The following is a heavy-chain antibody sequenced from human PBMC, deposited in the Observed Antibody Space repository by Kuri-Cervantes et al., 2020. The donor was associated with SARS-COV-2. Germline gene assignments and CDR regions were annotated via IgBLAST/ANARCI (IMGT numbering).Heavy chain of an antibody. J-gene: IGHJ4*02. Sequence: ESLKISCTVSGSSISSSTYYWGWTRQSPGKGLEWIGSIYESGDTYYSSSLKRRLSLSVDTSRNQFSLKLSSVTAADTAVYYCARGWVENRPNFDYWGKGTLVTVSS. CDR1: GSSISSSTYY. CDR3: ARGWVENRPNFDY. D-gene: IGHD1-14*01. CDR2: IYESGDT. V-gene: IGHV4-39*01.